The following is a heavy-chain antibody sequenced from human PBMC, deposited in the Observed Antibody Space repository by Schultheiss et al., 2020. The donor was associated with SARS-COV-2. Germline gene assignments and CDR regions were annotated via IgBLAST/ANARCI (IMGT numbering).Heavy chain of an antibody. J-gene: IGHJ6*02. CDR1: GYTFTGYY. D-gene: IGHD2-15*01. CDR3: AGDGGKGENYYYGMDV. V-gene: IGHV1-8*02. Sequence: ASVKVSCKASGYTFTGYYMHWVRQATGQGLEWMGWMNPNSGNTGYAQKFQGRVTMTRNTSISTAYMELSSLRSEDTAVYYCAGDGGKGENYYYGMDVWGQGTTVTVSS. CDR2: MNPNSGNT.